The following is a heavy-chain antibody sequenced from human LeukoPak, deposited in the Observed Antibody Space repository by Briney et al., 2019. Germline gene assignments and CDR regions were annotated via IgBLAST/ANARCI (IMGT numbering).Heavy chain of an antibody. CDR3: ARGVDEAFDI. V-gene: IGHV3-7*01. Sequence: PGGSLRLSCAASGFTFSSYAMSWVRQVPGKGPEWVANVKPDGSERYYVDSVKGRFIVSRDNAKNSLYLQMNSLRADDTAVYYCARGVDEAFDIWGQGTMVTVSS. CDR2: VKPDGSER. J-gene: IGHJ3*02. CDR1: GFTFSSYA.